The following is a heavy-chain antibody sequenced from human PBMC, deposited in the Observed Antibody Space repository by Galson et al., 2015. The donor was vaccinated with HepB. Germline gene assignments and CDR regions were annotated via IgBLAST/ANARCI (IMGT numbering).Heavy chain of an antibody. J-gene: IGHJ6*02. Sequence: GFTFSSYAMHWVRQAPGKGLEWVAVISYDGSNKYYADSVKGRFTISRDNSKNTLYLQMNSLRAEDTAVYYCARRMVRGETYYYYGMDVWGQGTTVTVSS. CDR3: ARRMVRGETYYYYGMDV. D-gene: IGHD3-10*01. CDR1: GFTFSSYA. V-gene: IGHV3-30*04. CDR2: ISYDGSNK.